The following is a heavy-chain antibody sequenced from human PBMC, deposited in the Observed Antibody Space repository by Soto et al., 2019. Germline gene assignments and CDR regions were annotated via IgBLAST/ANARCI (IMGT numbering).Heavy chain of an antibody. V-gene: IGHV1-69*06. Sequence: QVQLVQSGAEVKKPGSSVKVSCKASGGTFSSYAISWVRQAPGQGLEWMGGIIPIFGTANYAQKLQGRVTMTTDTSTSTAYMELRSLRSDDTAVYYCARDFYSSGWYRGGFDPWGQGTLVTVSS. CDR2: IIPIFGTA. CDR3: ARDFYSSGWYRGGFDP. J-gene: IGHJ5*02. D-gene: IGHD6-19*01. CDR1: GGTFSSYA.